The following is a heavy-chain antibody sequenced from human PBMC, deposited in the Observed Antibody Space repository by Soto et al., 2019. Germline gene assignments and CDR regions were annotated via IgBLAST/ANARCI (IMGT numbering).Heavy chain of an antibody. V-gene: IGHV3-15*07. Sequence: GGSLRLSCAASGFAFPNAWMNWVRQAPGKGLEWVGRIKSTIDGGTTDYAEPVKGRFAISRDDSNNMVYLQMNSLKIEDTAVYYCTTDFGGYCNSTSCYEDRWFDPWGQGTLVTVSS. D-gene: IGHD2-2*01. J-gene: IGHJ5*02. CDR2: IKSTIDGGTT. CDR1: GFAFPNAW. CDR3: TTDFGGYCNSTSCYEDRWFDP.